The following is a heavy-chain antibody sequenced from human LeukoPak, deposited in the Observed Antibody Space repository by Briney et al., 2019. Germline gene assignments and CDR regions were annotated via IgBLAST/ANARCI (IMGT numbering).Heavy chain of an antibody. J-gene: IGHJ3*01. CDR2: IYTSGST. Sequence: PSETLSLTCTVSGGSISSGSYYWSWIRQPAGKGLEWIGRIYTSGSTNYNPSLKSRVTMSVDTSKNQFSLRLTSVTAADTAVYYCAREWSGFDFWGQGTTVTVSS. CDR3: AREWSGFDF. D-gene: IGHD2-15*01. V-gene: IGHV4-61*02. CDR1: GGSISSGSYY.